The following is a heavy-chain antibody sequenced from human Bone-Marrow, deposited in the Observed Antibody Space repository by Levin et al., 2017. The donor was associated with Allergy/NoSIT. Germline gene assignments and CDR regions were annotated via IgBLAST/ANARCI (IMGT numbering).Heavy chain of an antibody. Sequence: SCAASGFTFSQYYMSWIRQAPGKGLEWLSYISSTGNTVSYADSLKGRFTLSRDNAKNSLYLQMYTLGAEDTAVYYCARGLHDSRSHYYYHASDVWGQGTTVTVSS. CDR3: ARGLHDSRSHYYYHASDV. D-gene: IGHD4-11*01. CDR2: ISSTGNTV. V-gene: IGHV3-11*01. J-gene: IGHJ6*02. CDR1: GFTFSQYY.